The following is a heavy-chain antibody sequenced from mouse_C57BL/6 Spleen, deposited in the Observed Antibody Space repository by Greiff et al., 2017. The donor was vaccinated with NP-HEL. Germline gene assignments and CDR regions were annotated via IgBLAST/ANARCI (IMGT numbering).Heavy chain of an antibody. CDR2: FYPGSGSI. CDR1: GYTFTEYT. CDR3: ARHEEGAYYSNYDAMDY. V-gene: IGHV1-62-2*01. Sequence: QVQLKASGAELVKPGASVKLSCKASGYTFTEYTIHWVKQRSGQGLEWIGWFYPGSGSIKYNEKFKDKATLTADKSSSTVYMELSRLTSEDSAVYFCARHEEGAYYSNYDAMDYWGQGTSVTVSS. D-gene: IGHD2-5*01. J-gene: IGHJ4*01.